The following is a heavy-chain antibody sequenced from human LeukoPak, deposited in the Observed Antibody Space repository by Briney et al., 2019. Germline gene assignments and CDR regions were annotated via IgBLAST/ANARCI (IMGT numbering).Heavy chain of an antibody. CDR2: ISSSSSTI. CDR3: ARVRFLEWLDAFDI. V-gene: IGHV3-48*01. D-gene: IGHD3-3*01. Sequence: GGSLRLSCAASGFTVSSNYMNWVRQAPGKGLEWVSYISSSSSTIYYADSVKGRFTISRDNAKNSLYLQMNSLRAEDTAVYYCARVRFLEWLDAFDIWGQGTMVTVSS. CDR1: GFTVSSNY. J-gene: IGHJ3*02.